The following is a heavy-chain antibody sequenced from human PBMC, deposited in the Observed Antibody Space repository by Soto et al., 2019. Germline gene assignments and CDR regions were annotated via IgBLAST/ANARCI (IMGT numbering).Heavy chain of an antibody. CDR1: GFTFDDYA. CDR2: ISWNSGSI. CDR3: AKGDYGDASFDY. V-gene: IGHV3-9*01. D-gene: IGHD4-17*01. J-gene: IGHJ4*02. Sequence: EVQLVESGGGLVQPGRSLRLSCAASGFTFDDYAMHWVRQAPGKGLEWVSGISWNSGSIGYADSVKGRFTISRDNAKNSLYLQMNSLRAEDTALYYCAKGDYGDASFDYWGQGTLVTVSS.